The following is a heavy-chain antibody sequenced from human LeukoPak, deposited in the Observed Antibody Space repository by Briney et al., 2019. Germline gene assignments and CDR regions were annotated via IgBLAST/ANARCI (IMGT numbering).Heavy chain of an antibody. J-gene: IGHJ4*02. CDR1: VFTFSNDA. V-gene: IGHV3-30*07. Sequence: GRSPRLSRAPSVFTFSNDAITTGRQAPGTQLEGGTVISFDGTNKYYANSVQGRFTLSRDNSKNTLYLQMNRLRAEDTALYYCARDMYDNGWSSFDYWGQGTLVTVSS. CDR2: ISFDGTNK. D-gene: IGHD3-10*01. CDR3: ARDMYDNGWSSFDY.